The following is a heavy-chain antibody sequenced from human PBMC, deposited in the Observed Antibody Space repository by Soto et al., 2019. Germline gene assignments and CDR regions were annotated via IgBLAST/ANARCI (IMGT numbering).Heavy chain of an antibody. CDR1: SGFISSNW. V-gene: IGHV4-4*02. CDR2: IYHSGST. J-gene: IGHJ5*02. Sequence: SETQSLTCAVSSGFISSNWLSWVRQPPGKGLGWIGEIYHSGSTNYNPSLQSRVTISVDKSRTYFSLDLSSVTAADTAVYYCSSQTYSYAWHHWGQGIQVTVSS. CDR3: SSQTYSYAWHH. D-gene: IGHD5-18*01.